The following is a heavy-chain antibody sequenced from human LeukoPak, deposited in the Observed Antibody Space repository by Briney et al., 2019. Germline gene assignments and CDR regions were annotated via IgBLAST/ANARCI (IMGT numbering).Heavy chain of an antibody. J-gene: IGHJ4*02. Sequence: PSETLSLTCTASGGSISSGSYYWSWIRQPAGKGLEWIGRIYTSGSTNYNPSLKSRATMSVDTSKNQFSLKLSSVTAADTAVYYCARDRRWLQWFDYWGQGTLVTVSS. D-gene: IGHD5-24*01. CDR2: IYTSGST. CDR3: ARDRRWLQWFDY. CDR1: GGSISSGSYY. V-gene: IGHV4-61*02.